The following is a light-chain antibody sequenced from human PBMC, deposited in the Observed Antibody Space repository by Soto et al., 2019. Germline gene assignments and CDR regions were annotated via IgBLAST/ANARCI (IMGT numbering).Light chain of an antibody. CDR1: QSVSSN. Sequence: EIVMTQSPATLDVSPGERATLSCRASQSVSSNLAWYQQKPGQAPRLLIYGASTGATGIPARFSRSGSGTEFTLTNSSLQSEDFAVYYCQQYKNWPPMAFGQGTKVEIK. J-gene: IGKJ1*01. V-gene: IGKV3-15*01. CDR2: GAS. CDR3: QQYKNWPPMA.